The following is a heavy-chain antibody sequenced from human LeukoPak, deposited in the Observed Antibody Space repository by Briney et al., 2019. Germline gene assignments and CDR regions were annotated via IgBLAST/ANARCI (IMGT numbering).Heavy chain of an antibody. CDR2: IYPGDSDS. Sequence: GESLKISCKDSGNSFASSWIGWVRQMPGKGLDWRGIIYPGDSDSRYSASFQGQVTISADKSIRTAYLQWSSLKASDTAMYYCARVRSGDYSEDAFDIWGQGTMVTVSS. D-gene: IGHD1-26*01. CDR3: ARVRSGDYSEDAFDI. CDR1: GNSFASSW. J-gene: IGHJ3*02. V-gene: IGHV5-51*01.